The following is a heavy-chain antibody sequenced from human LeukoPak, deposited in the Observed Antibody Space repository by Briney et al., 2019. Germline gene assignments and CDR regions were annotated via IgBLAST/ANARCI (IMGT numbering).Heavy chain of an antibody. CDR2: ISAYNGNT. Sequence: ASVKVSCKASGYTFTSYGISWVRQAPGQGLEWMGWISAYNGNTNYAQKLQGRVTMTTDTSTSTAYMELRSLRSDDTAVYYCARVSRAVGGRVYFSRRGDAFDIWGQGTMVTVSS. D-gene: IGHD3-10*01. CDR3: ARVSRAVGGRVYFSRRGDAFDI. J-gene: IGHJ3*02. V-gene: IGHV1-18*01. CDR1: GYTFTSYG.